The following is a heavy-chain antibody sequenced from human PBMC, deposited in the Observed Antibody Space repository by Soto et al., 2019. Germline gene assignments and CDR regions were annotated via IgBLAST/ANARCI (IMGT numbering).Heavy chain of an antibody. V-gene: IGHV1-69*13. CDR2: IIPIFGTA. CDR1: GGTFSSYA. J-gene: IGHJ4*02. D-gene: IGHD1-26*01. CDR3: ARGSVGGATSSTFDY. Sequence: GASVKVSCKASGGTFSSYAISWVRQAPGQGLEWMGGIIPIFGTANYAQKFQGRVTITADESTSTAYMELSSLRSEDTAVYYCARGSVGGATSSTFDYWGQGTLVTVSS.